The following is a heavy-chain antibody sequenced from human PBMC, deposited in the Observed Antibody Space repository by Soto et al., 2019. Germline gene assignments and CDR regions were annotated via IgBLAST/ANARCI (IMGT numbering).Heavy chain of an antibody. CDR2: TLYDGSDK. CDR3: AKDRIVMIRGVMNYYGMDV. CDR1: GFTFSNYG. D-gene: IGHD3-10*01. J-gene: IGHJ6*02. Sequence: QVQLVESGGGVVQPGRSLRLSCAASGFTFSNYGMHWVRQAPGKGLEWVAFTLYDGSDKYFADSVKGRFTISRDNSKNTLDLQMNSLRAEDTAVYYCAKDRIVMIRGVMNYYGMDVWGQGTTVTVSS. V-gene: IGHV3-30*18.